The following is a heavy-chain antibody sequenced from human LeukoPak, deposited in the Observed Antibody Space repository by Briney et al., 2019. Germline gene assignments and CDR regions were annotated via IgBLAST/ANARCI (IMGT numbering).Heavy chain of an antibody. D-gene: IGHD3-22*01. Sequence: PGGSLRLSCAASGFIFSDYWMNWVRQAPGKGLEWVANIQQDGSEKYYVDSVRGRFTISRDNAKNSLYLQMNSLRAEDTAVYYCARARVYYDSSGFPLHYFDYWGQGTLVTVSS. J-gene: IGHJ4*02. CDR2: IQQDGSEK. CDR1: GFIFSDYW. V-gene: IGHV3-7*01. CDR3: ARARVYYDSSGFPLHYFDY.